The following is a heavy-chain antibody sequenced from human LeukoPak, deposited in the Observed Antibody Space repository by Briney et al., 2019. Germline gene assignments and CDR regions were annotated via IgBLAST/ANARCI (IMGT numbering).Heavy chain of an antibody. Sequence: ASVKVSCKASGYTFTSHGISWVRRAPGQGLEWMGWISPYNGNTNYAQNLQGRVTMTADTSTSTAYMELRSLRSDDTAVYYCARARGYCSGDNCYFYYFDYWGQGTLVTVSS. CDR2: ISPYNGNT. CDR3: ARARGYCSGDNCYFYYFDY. V-gene: IGHV1-18*04. D-gene: IGHD2-15*01. CDR1: GYTFTSHG. J-gene: IGHJ4*02.